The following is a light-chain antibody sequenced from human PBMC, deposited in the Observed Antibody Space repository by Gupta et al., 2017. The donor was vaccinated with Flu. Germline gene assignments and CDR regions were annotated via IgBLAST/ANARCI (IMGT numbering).Light chain of an antibody. V-gene: IGKV1-9*01. CDR3: QQVNSYPYT. Sequence: PSFLAASVGDRVTITCRASRGISSYLAWYQQKPGKAPNLLIYAASTLQSGVPSRFSGSKSGREFSLTISSLRPEDFATYYCQQVNSYPYTFGQGTKLEIK. J-gene: IGKJ2*01. CDR2: AAS. CDR1: RGISSY.